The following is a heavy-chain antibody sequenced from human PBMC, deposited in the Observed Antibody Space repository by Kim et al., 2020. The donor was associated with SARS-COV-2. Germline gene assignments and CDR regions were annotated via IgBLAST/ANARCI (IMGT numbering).Heavy chain of an antibody. Sequence: RRVTISVDTSKNQFSLKLSSVTAADTAVYYCARGVVVPAAINYYYYGMDVWGQGTTVTVSS. D-gene: IGHD2-2*01. J-gene: IGHJ6*02. V-gene: IGHV4-34*01. CDR3: ARGVVVPAAINYYYYGMDV.